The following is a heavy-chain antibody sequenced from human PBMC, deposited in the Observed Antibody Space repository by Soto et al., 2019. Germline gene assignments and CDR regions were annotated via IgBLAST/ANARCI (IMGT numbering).Heavy chain of an antibody. D-gene: IGHD4-17*01. CDR3: ARGDYDYYYYYMDV. J-gene: IGHJ6*03. CDR1: GFTFSSYW. CDR2: IKQDGSEK. Sequence: GGSLRLSCAASGFTFSSYWMSWVRQAPGKGLEWVANIKQDGSEKYYVDSVKGRFTISRDNAKNSLYLQMNSLRAEDTAVYYCARGDYDYYYYYMDVWGKGTTVTVSS. V-gene: IGHV3-7*01.